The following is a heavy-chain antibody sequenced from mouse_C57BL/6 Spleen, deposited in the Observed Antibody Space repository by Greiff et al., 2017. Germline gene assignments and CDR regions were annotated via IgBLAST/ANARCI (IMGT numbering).Heavy chain of an antibody. CDR2: IYPRSGNT. J-gene: IGHJ1*03. CDR3: ARDGSSPNWYFDV. V-gene: IGHV1-81*01. D-gene: IGHD1-1*01. CDR1: GYTFTSYG. Sequence: QVQLKQSGAELARPGASVKLSCKASGYTFTSYGISWVKQRTGQGLEWIGEIYPRSGNTYYNEKFKGKATLTADKSSSTAYMELRSLTSEDSAVYFCARDGSSPNWYFDVWGTGTTVTVSS.